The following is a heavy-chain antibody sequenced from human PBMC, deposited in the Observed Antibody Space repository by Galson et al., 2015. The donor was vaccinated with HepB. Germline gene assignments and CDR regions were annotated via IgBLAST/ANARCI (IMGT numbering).Heavy chain of an antibody. CDR3: AKDSQEGGYCSGGSCSNFDY. CDR1: GFTFDDYA. D-gene: IGHD2-15*01. J-gene: IGHJ4*02. Sequence: SLRLSCAASGFTFDDYAMHWVRQAPGKGLEWVSGISWNSGSIGYADSVKGRFTISRDNAKNSLYLQMNSLRAEDTALYYCAKDSQEGGYCSGGSCSNFDYWGQGTLVTVSS. CDR2: ISWNSGSI. V-gene: IGHV3-9*01.